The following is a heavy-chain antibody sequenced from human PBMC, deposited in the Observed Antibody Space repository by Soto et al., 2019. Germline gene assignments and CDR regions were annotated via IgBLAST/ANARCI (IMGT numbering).Heavy chain of an antibody. CDR1: GYTFTSYD. V-gene: IGHV1-8*01. D-gene: IGHD3-22*01. Sequence: ASVKVSCKASGYTFTSYDINWVRQATGQGLEWMGWMNPNSGNTGYAQKFQGRVTMTRNTSISTAYMELSSLRSEDTAVYYCAGGLTYYYDADRWFDPWGQGTLVTVS. CDR3: AGGLTYYYDADRWFDP. CDR2: MNPNSGNT. J-gene: IGHJ5*02.